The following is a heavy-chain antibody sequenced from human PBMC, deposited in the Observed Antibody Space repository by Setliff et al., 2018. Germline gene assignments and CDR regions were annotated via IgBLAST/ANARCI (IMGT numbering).Heavy chain of an antibody. CDR1: GFTFSTYW. CDR3: ARLRKDYGDYYYFDY. V-gene: IGHV3-7*01. D-gene: IGHD4-17*01. Sequence: PGGSLRLSCAASGFTFSTYWMSWVRQAPGKGLEWVANIKRGGSDKYYVGSVKGRFTISRDNAKNSLYLQMNSLSAEDTAVYYCARLRKDYGDYYYFDYWGQGTLVTVSS. J-gene: IGHJ4*02. CDR2: IKRGGSDK.